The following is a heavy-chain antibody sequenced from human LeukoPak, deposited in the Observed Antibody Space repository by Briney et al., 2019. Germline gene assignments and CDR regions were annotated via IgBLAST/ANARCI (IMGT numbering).Heavy chain of an antibody. J-gene: IGHJ5*02. CDR1: GGSINSGTYH. Sequence: SETLSLTCTVSGGSINSGTYHWSRIRQPAGKGLEWLGRVYRNGSTNYSPSFKGRVSISIDTSKNHFSLKLTSVTAADTAVYYCARGEVFGVATSWFDHWGQGTRVTVSS. D-gene: IGHD3-3*01. CDR2: VYRNGST. CDR3: ARGEVFGVATSWFDH. V-gene: IGHV4-61*02.